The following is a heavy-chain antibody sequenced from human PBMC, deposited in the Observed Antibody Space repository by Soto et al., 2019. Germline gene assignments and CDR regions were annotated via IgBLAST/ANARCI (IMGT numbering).Heavy chain of an antibody. CDR2: IYNDGTYA. D-gene: IGHD6-13*01. CDR1: GFTFNMYW. Sequence: XGSLRLSCAGSGFTFNMYWMHGVRQVPGKGPVWVARIYNDGTYADYADSAKGRFTISRDNAKDTLYLQMNDLRAEDSALYHCTRGPRATSAGTSAHWGQGTLVTVSS. V-gene: IGHV3-74*01. CDR3: TRGPRATSAGTSAH. J-gene: IGHJ4*02.